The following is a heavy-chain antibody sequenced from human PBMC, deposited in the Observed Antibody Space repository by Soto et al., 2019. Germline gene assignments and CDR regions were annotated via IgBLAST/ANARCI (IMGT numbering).Heavy chain of an antibody. Sequence: GGSLRLSCAASGFNFRSFWMSWVRQAPGKGLEWVANIKQDGSETSYLDSVKGRFTIARDNAEDSLYLQMNSLRADDTAIYYCATWHEREHAYDVWGQGTTVTVSS. J-gene: IGHJ3*01. V-gene: IGHV3-7*03. CDR3: ATWHEREHAYDV. CDR1: GFNFRSFW. CDR2: IKQDGSET. D-gene: IGHD1-1*01.